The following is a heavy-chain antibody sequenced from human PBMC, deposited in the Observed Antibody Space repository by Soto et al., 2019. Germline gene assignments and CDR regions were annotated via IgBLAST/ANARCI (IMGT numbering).Heavy chain of an antibody. CDR2: ISSSSSTI. V-gene: IGHV3-48*02. J-gene: IGHJ4*02. CDR3: AREPVGHQVQSRRDGY. CDR1: GFTFSAYS. Sequence: EVQLVESGGGLVQPGGSLRLSCAASGFTFSAYSMNWVRQAPGKGLEWVSYISSSSSTIYYADSVKGRFTVSRDNAKKSLYLQMNSLRDEDTAVYYCAREPVGHQVQSRRDGYWGQGTLVTVSS.